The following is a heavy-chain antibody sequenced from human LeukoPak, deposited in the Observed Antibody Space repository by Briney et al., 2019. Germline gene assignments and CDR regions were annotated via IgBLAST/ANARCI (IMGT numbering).Heavy chain of an antibody. CDR2: INPDSGGT. V-gene: IGHV1-2*02. CDR1: GYEFTSPY. D-gene: IGHD6-13*01. CDR3: ARDWYSNNMGAFDI. J-gene: IGHJ3*02. Sequence: ASVKVSCKASGYEFTSPYIHWVRQAPGQGLEWMGWINPDSGGTNYAQRFQGRVTMTRDTSISTVYMELSRLRSDDTAVYYCARDWYSNNMGAFDIWGQGTMVTVSS.